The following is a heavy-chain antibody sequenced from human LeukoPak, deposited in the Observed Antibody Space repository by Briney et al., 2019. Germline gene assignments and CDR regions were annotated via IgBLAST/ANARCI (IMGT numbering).Heavy chain of an antibody. CDR3: ASGRSYWYHLDY. D-gene: IGHD2-8*02. Sequence: GVSLRLSCAASAFTVSSNFMTWDRQAPGKGLEWVSLIYAGGGTYYADSVQGRFSFSRHLSKNTVDLQMNSLRLEDTAVYYCASGRSYWYHLDYWGREPWSPSPQ. J-gene: IGHJ4*02. V-gene: IGHV3-53*04. CDR2: IYAGGGT. CDR1: AFTVSSNF.